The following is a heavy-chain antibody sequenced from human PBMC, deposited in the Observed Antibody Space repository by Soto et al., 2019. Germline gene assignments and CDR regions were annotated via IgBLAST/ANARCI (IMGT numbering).Heavy chain of an antibody. CDR3: AKERTRHFDY. CDR1: GFTFRSYG. J-gene: IGHJ4*02. Sequence: SLRLSCAASGFTFRSYGMHWVRQAPGKGLAWVAVISYDGNNKYYADSVKGRLTISRDNSKNTVSLQMNSLRAEDTAIYFCAKERTRHFDYWGQGIPVTVSS. D-gene: IGHD1-1*01. V-gene: IGHV3-30*18. CDR2: ISYDGNNK.